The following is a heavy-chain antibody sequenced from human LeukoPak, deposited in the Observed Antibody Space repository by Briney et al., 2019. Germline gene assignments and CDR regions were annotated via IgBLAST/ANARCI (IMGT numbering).Heavy chain of an antibody. V-gene: IGHV3-23*01. Sequence: GGSLRLSCAASGFTFSSYAMSWVRQAPGKGLVWVSAISGSGGSTYYADSVKGRFTISRDNSKNTLYLQMNSLRAEDTAVYYCAKDPSIVVVVAATARYGMDVWGQGTTVTVSS. J-gene: IGHJ6*02. CDR2: ISGSGGST. D-gene: IGHD2-15*01. CDR3: AKDPSIVVVVAATARYGMDV. CDR1: GFTFSSYA.